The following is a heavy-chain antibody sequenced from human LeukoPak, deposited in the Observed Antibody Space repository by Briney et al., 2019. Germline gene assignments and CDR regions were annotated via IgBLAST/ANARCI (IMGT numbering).Heavy chain of an antibody. V-gene: IGHV4-34*01. CDR1: GGSISSYY. CDR3: ARGGDWGSYRPPFDY. CDR2: INHSGST. D-gene: IGHD3-16*02. J-gene: IGHJ4*02. Sequence: SETLSLTCTVSGGSISSYYWSWIRQPPGKGLEWIGEINHSGSTNYNPSLKSRVTISVDTSKNQFSLKLSSVTAADTAVYYCARGGDWGSYRPPFDYWGQGTLVTVSS.